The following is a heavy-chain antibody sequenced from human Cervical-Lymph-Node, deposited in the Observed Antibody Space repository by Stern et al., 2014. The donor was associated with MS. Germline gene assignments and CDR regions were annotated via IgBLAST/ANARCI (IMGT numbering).Heavy chain of an antibody. V-gene: IGHV1-2*06. CDR3: ARAATSSDYYYQDY. CDR1: GYTFTGYY. Sequence: MQLVESGAEVKKPGASVKVSCKASGYTFTGYYMHWVRQAPGPGLEWMGRIKPYNGGTNYAHKIQGRCTMTRETSISTAYMELSRLRSDDTAVYYCARAATSSDYYYQDYWGQGTLVTVSS. CDR2: IKPYNGGT. J-gene: IGHJ4*02. D-gene: IGHD3-22*01.